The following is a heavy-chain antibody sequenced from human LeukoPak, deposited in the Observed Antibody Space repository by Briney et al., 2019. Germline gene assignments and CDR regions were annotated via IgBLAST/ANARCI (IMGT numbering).Heavy chain of an antibody. CDR2: IDTSGST. D-gene: IGHD3-3*01. J-gene: IGHJ6*02. V-gene: IGHV4-4*07. Sequence: PSETLSLTCTVSGGSISSYYWSWIRQPAAKGLEWIGRIDTSGSTNYNPSLKSRVTMSVDTSKNQFSLKLSSVTAADTAVYYCARVDYDFWSGSTNGMDVWGQGTTVTVSS. CDR3: ARVDYDFWSGSTNGMDV. CDR1: GGSISSYY.